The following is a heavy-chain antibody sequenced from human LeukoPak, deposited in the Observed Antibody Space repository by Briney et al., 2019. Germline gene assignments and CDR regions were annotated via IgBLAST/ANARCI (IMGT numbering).Heavy chain of an antibody. CDR1: GFTFSSYA. CDR2: ISGSGGST. J-gene: IGHJ4*02. Sequence: GGSLRLSCAASGFTFSSYAMSWVRQAPGKGLEWVSAISGSGGSTYYADSVKGRFTISRDNSKNTLYLQMNSLRAEDTAVYYCAKKGEKKRGIPWLTIDYWGQGTLVTVSS. D-gene: IGHD3-16*01. CDR3: AKKGEKKRGIPWLTIDY. V-gene: IGHV3-23*01.